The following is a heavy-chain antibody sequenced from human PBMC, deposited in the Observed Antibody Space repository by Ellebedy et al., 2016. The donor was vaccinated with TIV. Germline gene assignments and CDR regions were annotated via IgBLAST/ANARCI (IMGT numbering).Heavy chain of an antibody. Sequence: MPSETLSLTCAISGDSVSSNSAAWHWIRQSPSRGLEWLGRTYYRSKWYTDYAVSVQSRINIDPDTSKNQFSLQLNSVTPDDTAVYYCARGGYCSGDSCYSGPSYYYYYGMDVWGQGTTVTVSS. V-gene: IGHV6-1*01. CDR1: GDSVSSNSAA. J-gene: IGHJ6*02. D-gene: IGHD2-15*01. CDR2: TYYRSKWYT. CDR3: ARGGYCSGDSCYSGPSYYYYYGMDV.